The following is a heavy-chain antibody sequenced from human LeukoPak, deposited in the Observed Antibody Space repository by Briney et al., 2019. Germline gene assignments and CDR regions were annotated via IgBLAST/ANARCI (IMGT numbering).Heavy chain of an antibody. J-gene: IGHJ4*02. D-gene: IGHD3-3*01. V-gene: IGHV4-34*01. CDR2: INHSGST. Sequence: KPSETLSLTCAVYGGSFSGYYWSWIRQPPGKGLEWIGEINHSGSTNYNPSLKSRVTISVDTSKNQFSLKLSSVTAADTAVYYCASIGVVITRDYWGQGTLVTVSS. CDR3: ASIGVVITRDY. CDR1: GGSFSGYY.